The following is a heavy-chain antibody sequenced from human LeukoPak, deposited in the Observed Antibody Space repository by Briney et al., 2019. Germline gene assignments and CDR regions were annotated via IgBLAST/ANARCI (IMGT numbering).Heavy chain of an antibody. J-gene: IGHJ4*02. CDR2: ISSSSSII. CDR3: VRGRDGGSPPYGY. CDR1: GFTFSSYS. Sequence: PGGSLRLSCAASGFTFSSYSMKWVRQAPGKGLEWVSYISSSSSIIYYADTVKGRFTISRDNAKSSLYLQMNSLRADDTALYYCVRGRDGGSPPYGYWGQGTLVTVSS. D-gene: IGHD4-23*01. V-gene: IGHV3-48*01.